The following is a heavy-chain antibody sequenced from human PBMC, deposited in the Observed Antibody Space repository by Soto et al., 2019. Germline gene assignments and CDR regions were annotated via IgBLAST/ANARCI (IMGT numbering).Heavy chain of an antibody. CDR2: IYYSGST. D-gene: IGHD3-3*01. CDR3: AGPLGMVIPIDY. CDR1: GGSISSSSYY. V-gene: IGHV4-39*01. J-gene: IGHJ4*02. Sequence: PSETLSLTCTVSGGSISSSSYYWGWIRQPPGKGLEWIGSIYYSGSTYYNPSLKSRVTISVDTSKNQFSLKLSSVTAADTAVYYCAGPLGMVIPIDYWGQGTLVTVSS.